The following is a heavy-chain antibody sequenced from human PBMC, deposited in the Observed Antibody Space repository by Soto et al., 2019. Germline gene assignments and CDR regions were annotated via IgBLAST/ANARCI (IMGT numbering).Heavy chain of an antibody. J-gene: IGHJ4*02. D-gene: IGHD6-19*01. CDR1: GFTFSSYA. V-gene: IGHV3-23*01. CDR3: AKEYEYSSGWERIDY. Sequence: EVQLLESGGGLVQPGGSLRLSCAASGFTFSSYAMSWVRQAPGKGLEWVSAISGSGVSTYYADSVKGRFTISRDNSXNTLYLQMNSLRAEDTAVYYCAKEYEYSSGWERIDYWGQGTLVTVSS. CDR2: ISGSGVST.